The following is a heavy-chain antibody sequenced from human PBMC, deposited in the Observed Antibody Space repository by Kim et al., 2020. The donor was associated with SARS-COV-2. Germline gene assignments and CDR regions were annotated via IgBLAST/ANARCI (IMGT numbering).Heavy chain of an antibody. D-gene: IGHD6-13*01. V-gene: IGHV4-59*09. CDR3: ARGGIASTVDDVFDI. Sequence: PSLKSRSTMSVDTSKKQFSLKLNSVTAADTAVYYCARGGIASTVDDVFDIWGQGTMVTFSS. J-gene: IGHJ3*02.